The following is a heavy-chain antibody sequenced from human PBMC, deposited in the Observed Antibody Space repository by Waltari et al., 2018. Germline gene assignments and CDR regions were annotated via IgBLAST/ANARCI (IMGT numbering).Heavy chain of an antibody. CDR1: GGSLSGYY. V-gene: IGHV4-59*08. Sequence: QVQLQESGPGLVKPSETLSLTCTGSGGSLSGYYWSWIRQPPGKGLEWIGHIYYSGSTNYNPSLKSRVTMSIDTSENQFSLKLSSVTAADTAVYYCARAYYGDSYDYWGQGTLVTVS. CDR3: ARAYYGDSYDY. J-gene: IGHJ4*02. D-gene: IGHD4-17*01. CDR2: IYYSGST.